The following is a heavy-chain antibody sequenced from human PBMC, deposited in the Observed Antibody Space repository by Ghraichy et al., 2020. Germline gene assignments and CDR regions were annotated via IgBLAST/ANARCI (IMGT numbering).Heavy chain of an antibody. CDR3: ARGNTAMVAYYYYYGMDV. D-gene: IGHD5-18*01. CDR2: IIPIFGTA. J-gene: IGHJ6*02. V-gene: IGHV1-69*13. CDR1: GGTFSSYA. Sequence: SVKVSCKASGGTFSSYAISWVRQAPGQGLEWMGGIIPIFGTANYAQKFQGRVTITADESTSTAYMELSSLRSEDTAVYYCARGNTAMVAYYYYYGMDVWGQGTTVTVSS.